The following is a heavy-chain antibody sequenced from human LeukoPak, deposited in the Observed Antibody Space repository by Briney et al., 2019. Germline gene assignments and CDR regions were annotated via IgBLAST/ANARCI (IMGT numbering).Heavy chain of an antibody. Sequence: GGSLRLSCAASGFTFSSYSMNWVRQAPGKGLEWVSSISTSSSYIYYTDSVKGRFTISRDNAKNSLYLQMNSLRAEDTAVYYCAELGITMIGGVWGKGTTVTISS. CDR1: GFTFSSYS. CDR2: ISTSSSYI. V-gene: IGHV3-21*01. J-gene: IGHJ6*04. CDR3: AELGITMIGGV. D-gene: IGHD3-10*02.